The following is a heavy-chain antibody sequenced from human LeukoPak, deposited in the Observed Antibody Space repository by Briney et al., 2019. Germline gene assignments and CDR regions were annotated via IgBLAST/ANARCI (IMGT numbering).Heavy chain of an antibody. CDR1: GFTFSTYT. J-gene: IGHJ4*02. CDR2: ISTSSTYI. V-gene: IGHV3-21*01. CDR3: ACLAAIDY. Sequence: PGGSLRLSCAASGFTFSTYTMNWVRQAPGKGLEWVSSISTSSTYIYYADSVKGRSTISRDNAKNSLYLQINSLRAEDTAVYYCACLAAIDYWGQGTLVTVSS. D-gene: IGHD2-15*01.